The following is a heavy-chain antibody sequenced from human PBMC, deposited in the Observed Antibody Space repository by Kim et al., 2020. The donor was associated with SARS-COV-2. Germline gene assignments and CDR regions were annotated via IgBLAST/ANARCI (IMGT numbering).Heavy chain of an antibody. J-gene: IGHJ4*02. Sequence: GGSLRLSCVASEFTFSNYAMHWVRQAPGKGLEWVAFISYDGSNKYYADSVKGRFAISRDNSKNTLYLQMNSLRTEDTAVYYCARTPSLHSDSSGYYFDSWGQGTLVTVSP. CDR3: ARTPSLHSDSSGYYFDS. D-gene: IGHD3-22*01. V-gene: IGHV3-30*01. CDR2: ISYDGSNK. CDR1: EFTFSNYA.